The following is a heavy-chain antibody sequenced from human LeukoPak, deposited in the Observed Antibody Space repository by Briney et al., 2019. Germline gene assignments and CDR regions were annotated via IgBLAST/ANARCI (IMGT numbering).Heavy chain of an antibody. V-gene: IGHV3-33*01. CDR1: GFTFTTYG. Sequence: GGSLRHSCAASGFTFTTYGMHWVRQAPGKGPEWVAFIYYDGSNIYYADYVKGRFTISRDISKNTLYLQMDSLRAEDTAIYYCARDWKTNSFDYWGQGTLVTVSS. CDR2: IYYDGSNI. D-gene: IGHD1-1*01. CDR3: ARDWKTNSFDY. J-gene: IGHJ4*02.